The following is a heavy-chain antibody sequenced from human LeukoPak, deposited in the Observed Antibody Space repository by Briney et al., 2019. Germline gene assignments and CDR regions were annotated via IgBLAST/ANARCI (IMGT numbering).Heavy chain of an antibody. J-gene: IGHJ4*02. Sequence: SETLSLTCTVSGGSISSYYWSWIRQPPGKGLEWVGYIYYSGSTNYTPSLKSRVTTSVDTSKTQLSLKLSSVTSADTAVYYCARVIGYCSSTSCFGYFDYWGQGTLVTVSS. CDR3: ARVIGYCSSTSCFGYFDY. CDR2: IYYSGST. D-gene: IGHD2-2*01. CDR1: GGSISSYY. V-gene: IGHV4-59*08.